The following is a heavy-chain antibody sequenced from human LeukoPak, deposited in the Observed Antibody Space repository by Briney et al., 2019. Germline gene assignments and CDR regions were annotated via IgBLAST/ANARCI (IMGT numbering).Heavy chain of an antibody. CDR2: ISGSGGST. Sequence: GGSLRLSCAASGFTFSSYAMSWVRQAPGKGLEWVSAISGSGGSTYYADSVKGRFTISRDNSKNTLYLQMNSLRAEDTAVYYCAKDGGRRLDILTGLYSMDVWGQGTTVTVSS. V-gene: IGHV3-23*01. CDR3: AKDGGRRLDILTGLYSMDV. J-gene: IGHJ6*02. D-gene: IGHD3-9*01. CDR1: GFTFSSYA.